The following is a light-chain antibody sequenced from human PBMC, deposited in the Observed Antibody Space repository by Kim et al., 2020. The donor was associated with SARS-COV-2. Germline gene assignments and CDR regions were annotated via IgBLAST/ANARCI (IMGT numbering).Light chain of an antibody. V-gene: IGLV3-19*01. CDR3: NSRGSNDNVL. CDR1: SLISYY. Sequence: SSELTQDPAVSAALGQTARITCQGDSLISYYATWYQQKPGQAPIVVIYGKNNRPSGIPDRFSGSSSGDTASLTITGTQAGDEADYYCNSRGSNDNVLFGGGPRLTVL. J-gene: IGLJ2*01. CDR2: GKN.